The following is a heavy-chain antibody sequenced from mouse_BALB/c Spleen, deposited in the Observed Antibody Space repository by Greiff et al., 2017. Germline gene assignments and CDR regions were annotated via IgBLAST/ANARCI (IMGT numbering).Heavy chain of an antibody. CDR2: ISSGSSTI. Sequence: DVKLVESGGGLVQPGGSRKLSCAASGFTFSSFGMHWVRQAPEKGLEWVAYISSGSSTIYYADTVKGRFTISRDNPKNTLFLQMTSLRSEDTAMYYCARDWDSGYWGQGTTLTVSS. J-gene: IGHJ2*01. D-gene: IGHD4-1*01. V-gene: IGHV5-17*02. CDR1: GFTFSSFG. CDR3: ARDWDSGY.